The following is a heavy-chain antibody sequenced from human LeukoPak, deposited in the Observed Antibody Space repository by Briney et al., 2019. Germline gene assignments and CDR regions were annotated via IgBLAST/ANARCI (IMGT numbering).Heavy chain of an antibody. CDR3: ARGGARQWLVFRGFDY. Sequence: PSETLSLTCAVYGGSFSGYYWSWIRQPPGKGLEWIGEINHSGSTNYNPSLKSRVTISVDTSKNQFSLKLSSVTAADTAVYYCARGGARQWLVFRGFDYWGQGTLVTVSS. J-gene: IGHJ4*02. V-gene: IGHV4-34*01. CDR1: GGSFSGYY. CDR2: INHSGST. D-gene: IGHD6-19*01.